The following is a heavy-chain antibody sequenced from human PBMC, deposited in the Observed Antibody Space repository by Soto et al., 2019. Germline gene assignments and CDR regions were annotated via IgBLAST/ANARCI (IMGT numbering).Heavy chain of an antibody. CDR1: GGSISSGGYY. J-gene: IGHJ1*01. V-gene: IGHV4-31*03. CDR2: IYYSGST. CDR3: ARGAVATSPSHFQH. Sequence: QVQLQESGPGLVKPSQTLSLTCTVSGGSISSGGYYWSWIRQHPGKGLEWIGYIYYSGSTYYNPSLKGRVTXXVXTXKNQFSLKLSSVTAADTAVYYCARGAVATSPSHFQHWGQGTLVTVSS. D-gene: IGHD5-12*01.